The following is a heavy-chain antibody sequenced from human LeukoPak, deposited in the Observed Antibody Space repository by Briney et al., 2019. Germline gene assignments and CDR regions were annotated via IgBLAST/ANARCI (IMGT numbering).Heavy chain of an antibody. Sequence: SETLSLTCTVSGGSISSYYWSWIRQPPGKGLEWIGYIYYSGSTNYNPSLKSRVTISVDTSKNQFSLKLSSVTAADTAVYYCARGTGYSSGWYYFDYWGQGTLVTVSS. J-gene: IGHJ4*02. CDR3: ARGTGYSSGWYYFDY. V-gene: IGHV4-59*01. D-gene: IGHD6-19*01. CDR2: IYYSGST. CDR1: GGSISSYY.